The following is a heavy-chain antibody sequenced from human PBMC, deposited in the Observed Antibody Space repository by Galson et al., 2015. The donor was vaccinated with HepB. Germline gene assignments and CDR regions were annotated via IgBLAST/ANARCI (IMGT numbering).Heavy chain of an antibody. Sequence: TLSLTCTVSGGSISSGSYYWSWIRQPAGKGLEWIGRIYTSGSTNYNPSLKSRVTMSVDTSKNQFSLKLSSVTAADTAVYYCAGEYTMVRGTFDPWGQGTLVTVSS. CDR3: AGEYTMVRGTFDP. D-gene: IGHD3-10*01. CDR2: IYTSGST. V-gene: IGHV4-61*02. CDR1: GGSISSGSYY. J-gene: IGHJ5*02.